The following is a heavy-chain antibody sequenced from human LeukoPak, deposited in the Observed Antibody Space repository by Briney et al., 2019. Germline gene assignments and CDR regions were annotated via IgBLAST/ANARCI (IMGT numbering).Heavy chain of an antibody. CDR1: GYTFTSYG. D-gene: IGHD4-17*01. CDR3: ARNGDHDV. V-gene: IGHV1-8*03. CDR2: INPKTGNT. Sequence: GASVKISCKASGYTFTSYGISWVRQATGQGLERMGWINPKTGNTGYAQRFQGRVTITTNTSMSSAYMDLSNLRSEDTAVYCCARNGDHDVWGQGTLVTVSS. J-gene: IGHJ4*02.